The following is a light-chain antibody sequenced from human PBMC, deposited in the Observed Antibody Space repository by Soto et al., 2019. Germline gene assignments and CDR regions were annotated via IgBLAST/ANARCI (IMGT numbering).Light chain of an antibody. CDR2: AAS. V-gene: IGKV1-9*01. CDR3: QQLNNYPRT. Sequence: DIQLTQSPSFLSASVGDRVTITCRASQGISSYLAWYQQKPGKAPKLLIYAASTLQSGVPLRFSGSGSGTEFTLTISSRQPQDVAPSYCQQLNNYPRTFGQGTTVDIK. CDR1: QGISSY. J-gene: IGKJ1*01.